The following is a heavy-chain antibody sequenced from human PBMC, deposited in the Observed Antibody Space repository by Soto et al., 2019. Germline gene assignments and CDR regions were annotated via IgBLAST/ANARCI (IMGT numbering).Heavy chain of an antibody. D-gene: IGHD2-8*01. CDR2: IYYSGST. V-gene: IGHV4-30-4*01. J-gene: IGHJ6*02. CDR1: GGSISSGDYY. Sequence: SETLSLTCTVSGGSISSGDYYWSWIRQPPGKGLEWIGYIYYSGSTYYNPSLKSRVTISVDTSKNQFSLKLSSVTAADTAVYYCARAVSSAMLIYYYYYYGMDFWGQGTTVTVSS. CDR3: ARAVSSAMLIYYYYYYGMDF.